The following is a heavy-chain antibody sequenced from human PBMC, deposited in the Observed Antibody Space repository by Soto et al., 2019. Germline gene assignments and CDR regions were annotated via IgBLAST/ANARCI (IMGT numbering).Heavy chain of an antibody. J-gene: IGHJ4*02. Sequence: QVQLVQSGAEVKKPGSSVKVSCKASGGTFSSFPIAWVRQAPGQGLEWVGGIMPIFGTTKYAQNFLDRVTIYADEATSTAYMELSSLRFEDTAVYYCAMIEYRSGSDYWGQGTLVTVFS. CDR3: AMIEYRSGSDY. D-gene: IGHD6-19*01. CDR2: IMPIFGTT. V-gene: IGHV1-69*01. CDR1: GGTFSSFP.